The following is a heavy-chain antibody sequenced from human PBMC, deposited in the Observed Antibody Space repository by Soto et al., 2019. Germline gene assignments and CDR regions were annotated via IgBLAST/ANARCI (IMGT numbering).Heavy chain of an antibody. CDR1: GYTFTNYG. CDR2: ISAYNGDT. Sequence: QVQLVQSGVEVKKPGASVKVSCKASGYTFTNYGITWVRQAPGQGLEWMGWISAYNGDTNYAQNHQGRVTLTTDTTTTTAYLELRSPRSDDTAVYYCARDCAGYQESGSCMYYYHGLDVWRQGTTVTVSS. J-gene: IGHJ6*02. D-gene: IGHD3-10*01. CDR3: ARDCAGYQESGSCMYYYHGLDV. V-gene: IGHV1-18*01.